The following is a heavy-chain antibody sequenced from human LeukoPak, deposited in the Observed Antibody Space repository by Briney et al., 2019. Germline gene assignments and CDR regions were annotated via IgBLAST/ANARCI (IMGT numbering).Heavy chain of an antibody. J-gene: IGHJ3*02. CDR1: GYSFIGYY. CDR2: INPDSGGT. V-gene: IGHV1-2*06. D-gene: IGHD2-15*01. CDR3: AREAVYCSGGSCDDAFDI. Sequence: ASVKVSCKASGYSFIGYYMHWVRQAPGEGLEWMGRINPDSGGTNSAQKFQGRVTMTRDTSISTAYMELSRLRSDDTAVYYCAREAVYCSGGSCDDAFDIWGQGTMVTVSS.